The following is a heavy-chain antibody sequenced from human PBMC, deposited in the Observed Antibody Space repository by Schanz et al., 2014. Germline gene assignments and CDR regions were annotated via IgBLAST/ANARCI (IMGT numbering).Heavy chain of an antibody. D-gene: IGHD5-12*01. CDR1: GYAFTTYG. V-gene: IGHV1-18*01. J-gene: IGHJ4*02. Sequence: QVQLVQSGAEVKKPGASVRVSCKVSGYAFTTYGISWVRQAPGQGPEFMGWISTFRNEDTNSAQRFQGRLTMTTDASTRTAYMELRSLRSDDTAVYYCTRAFGGYDPAGALDYWGQGTLVTVSS. CDR3: TRAFGGYDPAGALDY. CDR2: ISTFRNEDT.